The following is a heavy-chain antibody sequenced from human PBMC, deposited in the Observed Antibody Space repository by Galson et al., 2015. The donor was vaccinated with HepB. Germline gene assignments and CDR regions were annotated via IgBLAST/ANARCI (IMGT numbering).Heavy chain of an antibody. J-gene: IGHJ6*02. V-gene: IGHV3-23*01. D-gene: IGHD6-13*01. CDR1: GFTFSSYA. Sequence: SLRLSCAASGFTFSSYALSWVRQAPGKGLEWVSAISGSGGSTYYADSVKGRFTISRDNSKNTLYLQMNSLRAEDTAVYYCAKESAAGYNYGMDVWGQGTTVTVSS. CDR2: ISGSGGST. CDR3: AKESAAGYNYGMDV.